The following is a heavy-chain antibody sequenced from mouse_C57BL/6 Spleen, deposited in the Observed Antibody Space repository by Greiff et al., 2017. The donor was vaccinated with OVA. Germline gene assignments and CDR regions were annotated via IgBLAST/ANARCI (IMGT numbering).Heavy chain of an antibody. CDR1: GYTFTDYY. Sequence: QVQLQQSGAELVRPGASVKLSCKASGYTFTDYYINWVKQRPGQGLEWIARIYPGSGNTYYNEKFKGKATLTAEKSSSTAYMQLSSLTSEDSAVYFCARGGNYYGSSYHFAYWGQGTLVTVSA. D-gene: IGHD1-1*01. CDR3: ARGGNYYGSSYHFAY. V-gene: IGHV1-76*01. J-gene: IGHJ3*01. CDR2: IYPGSGNT.